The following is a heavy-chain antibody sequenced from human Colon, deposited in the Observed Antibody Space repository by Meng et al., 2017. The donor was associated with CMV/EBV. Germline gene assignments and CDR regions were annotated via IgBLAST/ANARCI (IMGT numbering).Heavy chain of an antibody. V-gene: IGHV3-74*01. CDR1: GFTFSSYW. CDR2: INSDGSST. J-gene: IGHJ6*02. CDR3: ARDEKYYYYYGMDV. Sequence: GGSLRLSCAASGFTFSSYWMHWVRQAPGRGLVWVSRINSDGSSTSYADSVKGRFTISRDNAKNTLYLQMNSLRAEDTAVYYCARDEKYYYYYGMDVWGQGTTVTVSS.